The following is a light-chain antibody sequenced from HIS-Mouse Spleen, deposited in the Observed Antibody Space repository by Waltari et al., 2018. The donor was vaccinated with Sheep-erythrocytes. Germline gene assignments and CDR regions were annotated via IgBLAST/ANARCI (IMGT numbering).Light chain of an antibody. CDR1: SSDVGGYNY. V-gene: IGLV2-8*01. CDR2: EVS. CDR3: SSYAGSNIVV. Sequence: QSALTQPPSASGSPGQSVTISCTGTSSDVGGYNYVSWYHQHPGKAPRLMIYEVSKRPSGVPDRFSCSKSGNTASLTVSGLQAEDEADYYCSSYAGSNIVVFGGGTKLTVL. J-gene: IGLJ2*01.